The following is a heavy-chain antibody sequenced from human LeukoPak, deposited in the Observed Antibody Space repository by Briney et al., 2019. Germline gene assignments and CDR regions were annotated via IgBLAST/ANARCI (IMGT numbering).Heavy chain of an antibody. V-gene: IGHV4-30-2*01. CDR3: ASGRGVRAATGDSYYYYGMDV. CDR1: GGSISSGDYS. Sequence: SETLSLTCAVSGGSISSGDYSWSWIRQPPGKGLEWIGYTYHSGSTYYNPSLKSRVTISVDRSKNQFSLKLSSVTAADTAVYYCASGRGVRAATGDSYYYYGMDVWGQGTTVTVSS. CDR2: TYHSGST. J-gene: IGHJ6*02. D-gene: IGHD6-13*01.